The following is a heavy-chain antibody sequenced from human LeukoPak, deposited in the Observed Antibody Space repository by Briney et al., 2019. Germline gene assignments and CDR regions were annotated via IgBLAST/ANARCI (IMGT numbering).Heavy chain of an antibody. Sequence: PVGSLRLSCAASGFTFSTFWMTWVRQAPGKGLEWVANINQGGSETYYVDSVKGRFTIFRDNAESSLYLHLNSTGAQATAVDYIVRGGLCHYSGTSGDYWGEGTLVTVSS. D-gene: IGHD1-26*01. CDR3: VRGGLCHYSGTSGDY. V-gene: IGHV3-7*01. J-gene: IGHJ4*02. CDR1: GFTFSTFW. CDR2: INQGGSET.